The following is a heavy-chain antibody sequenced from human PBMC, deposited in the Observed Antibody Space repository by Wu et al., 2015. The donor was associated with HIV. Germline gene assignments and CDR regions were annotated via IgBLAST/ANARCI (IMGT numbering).Heavy chain of an antibody. V-gene: IGHV1-8*01. Sequence: QVQLVQSGAEVKKPGASVRVSCKASGYTFTDYDINWVRQVTGQGFEWMGWIKPNSGYTGYAEKFQSRVTMTRDTSIDTAYMEMRSLTFEDTAIYYCVKADRRGYDYGHWYFDIWGRGTLVTVS. J-gene: IGHJ2*01. D-gene: IGHD4/OR15-4a*01. CDR1: GYTFTDYD. CDR2: IKPNSGYT. CDR3: VKADRRGYDYGHWYFDI.